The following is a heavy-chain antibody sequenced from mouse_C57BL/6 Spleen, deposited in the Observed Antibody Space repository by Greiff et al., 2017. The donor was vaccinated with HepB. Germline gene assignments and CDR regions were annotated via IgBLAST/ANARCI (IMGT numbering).Heavy chain of an antibody. CDR2: INHNYGTT. CDR3: ARKGYYSKNYAMDY. J-gene: IGHJ4*01. D-gene: IGHD2-5*01. Sequence: VQLQQSGPELVKPGASVKISCKASGYSFTDYNMNWVKQSNGKSLEWIGVINHNYGTTSYNQKFKGKATLTVDQSSSTAYMQLNSLTSEDSAVYYCARKGYYSKNYAMDYWGQGTSVTVSS. V-gene: IGHV1-39*01. CDR1: GYSFTDYN.